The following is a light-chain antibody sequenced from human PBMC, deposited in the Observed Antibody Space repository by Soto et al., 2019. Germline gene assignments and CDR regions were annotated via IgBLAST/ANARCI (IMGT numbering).Light chain of an antibody. J-gene: IGKJ5*01. CDR1: QVISTS. CDR3: QQLFDTPIT. V-gene: IGKV1-9*01. CDR2: AAS. Sequence: DIQLTRSPSFLSPSIGESVTITCRASQVISTSLDWYQVKPGKAPKLLIYAASTLESGVPSRFSATVSGTELSLTITSLQPEDFATYYCQQLFDTPITFGQGTRLEIK.